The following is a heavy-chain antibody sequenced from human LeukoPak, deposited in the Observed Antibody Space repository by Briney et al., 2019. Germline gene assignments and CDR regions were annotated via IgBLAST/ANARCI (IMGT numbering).Heavy chain of an antibody. CDR1: GYTFTSYG. Sequence: GASVKVSCKASGYTFTSYGISWVRQAPGQGLEWMGWFSAYNGNTNYAQKLQGRVTMTTDTSTSTAYMELRSLRSDDTAVYYCARGYYDFWSGYYLNAFDIWGQGTMVTVSS. J-gene: IGHJ3*02. CDR2: FSAYNGNT. D-gene: IGHD3-3*01. CDR3: ARGYYDFWSGYYLNAFDI. V-gene: IGHV1-18*01.